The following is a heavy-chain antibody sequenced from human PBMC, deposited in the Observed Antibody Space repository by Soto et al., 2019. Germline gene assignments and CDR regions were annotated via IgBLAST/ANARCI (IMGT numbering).Heavy chain of an antibody. V-gene: IGHV3-9*01. CDR2: ISWNSGSI. CDR1: GFTFDDYA. D-gene: IGHD3-10*01. CDR3: AKDNSGSNTIPIFDY. Sequence: EVQLVESGGGLVQPGRSLRLSCAASGFTFDDYAMHWVRQAPGKGLEWVSGISWNSGSIGYADSVKGRFTISRDNAKNSLYLQMTSLRAEDTALYYCAKDNSGSNTIPIFDYWGQGTLVTVAS. J-gene: IGHJ4*02.